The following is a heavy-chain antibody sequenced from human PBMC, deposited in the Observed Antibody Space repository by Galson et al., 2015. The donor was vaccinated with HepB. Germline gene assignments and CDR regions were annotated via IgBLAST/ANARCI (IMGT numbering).Heavy chain of an antibody. Sequence: SVKVSCKASGYTFTTYGINWVRQAPGQGLEWMGWMSPDSGNTGYAQKFQGRVTMTRDTSISTAYMELHSLTSEDTAVYYCANNAPRTGDFDYWGQGTLVTVSS. J-gene: IGHJ4*02. V-gene: IGHV1-8*01. CDR2: MSPDSGNT. CDR1: GYTFTTYG. D-gene: IGHD7-27*01. CDR3: ANNAPRTGDFDY.